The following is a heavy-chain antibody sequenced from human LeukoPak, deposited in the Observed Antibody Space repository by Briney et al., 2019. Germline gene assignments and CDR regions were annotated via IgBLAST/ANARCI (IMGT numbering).Heavy chain of an antibody. CDR1: GFTFSSYS. J-gene: IGHJ4*02. V-gene: IGHV3-7*01. D-gene: IGHD1-1*01. Sequence: GGSLRLSCAASGFTFSSYSMNWVRQAPGKGLEWVANIKQDGSEKYYVDSVKGRFTISRDNAKNSLYLQMNSLSAEDTAVYYCARDLHGIEYWGQGTLVTVSS. CDR3: ARDLHGIEY. CDR2: IKQDGSEK.